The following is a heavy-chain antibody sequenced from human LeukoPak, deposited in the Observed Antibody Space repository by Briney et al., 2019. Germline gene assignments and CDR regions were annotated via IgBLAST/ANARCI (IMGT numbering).Heavy chain of an antibody. CDR2: IYYSGST. J-gene: IGHJ4*02. CDR1: GGSVSSGSYY. Sequence: PSETLSLTCTVSGGSVSSGSYYWSWIRQPPGKGLEWIGYIYYSGSTNYNPSLKSRVTISVDTSKNQFSLKLSSVTAADTAVYHCARSIAVAGNFDYWGQGTLVTVSS. V-gene: IGHV4-61*01. D-gene: IGHD6-19*01. CDR3: ARSIAVAGNFDY.